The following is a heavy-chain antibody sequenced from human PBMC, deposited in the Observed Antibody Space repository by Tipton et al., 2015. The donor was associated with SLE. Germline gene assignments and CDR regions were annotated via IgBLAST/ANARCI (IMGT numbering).Heavy chain of an antibody. CDR3: AATVGGY. Sequence: TLSPTCTVSGGSISSYYGSWIRQPPGKGLEWIGYIYYSGSTNYNPSLKSRVTISVDTSKNQFSLKLSSVTAADTAVYYCAATVGGYWGQGTLVTVSS. D-gene: IGHD4-23*01. J-gene: IGHJ4*02. CDR2: IYYSGST. V-gene: IGHV4-59*12. CDR1: GGSISSYY.